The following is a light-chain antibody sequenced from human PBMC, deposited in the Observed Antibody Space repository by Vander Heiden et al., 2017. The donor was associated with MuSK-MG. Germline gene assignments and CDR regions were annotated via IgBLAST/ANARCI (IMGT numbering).Light chain of an antibody. V-gene: IGKV4-1*01. Sequence: DIVMTQSPYSLAVSLGERATINCKSSQTILDSSNNKNCLAWYQQRTGQPTKLIIYWAATRESGVPDRFSGSGSGTEFRRTISSLKAEDVAVYYCQKYHSSIKTFGPGTKVEIK. J-gene: IGKJ1*01. CDR2: WAA. CDR1: QTILDSSNNKNC. CDR3: QKYHSSIKT.